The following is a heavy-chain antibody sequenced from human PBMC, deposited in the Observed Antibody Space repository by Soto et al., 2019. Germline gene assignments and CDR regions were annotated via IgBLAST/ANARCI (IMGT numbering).Heavy chain of an antibody. J-gene: IGHJ3*02. CDR3: ARGAIVVVAFDI. CDR1: GFTFSSYG. CDR2: IWYDGSNK. Sequence: QVQLVESGGGVVQPGRSLRLSCAASGFTFSSYGMHWVRQAPGKGLEWVAVIWYDGSNKYYADSVKGRFTISRDNCKKTLDLQMNSLRAEDTAVEYCARGAIVVVAFDIWGQGTMVTVSS. V-gene: IGHV3-33*01. D-gene: IGHD3-22*01.